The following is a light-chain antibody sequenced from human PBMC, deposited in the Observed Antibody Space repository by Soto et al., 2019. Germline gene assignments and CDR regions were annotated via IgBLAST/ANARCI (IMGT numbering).Light chain of an antibody. J-gene: IGKJ1*01. CDR1: QSVSTN. CDR3: QQYTNRPQWT. CDR2: GAS. Sequence: EIVMTQSPATLSGSPGERATLSCRASQSVSTNLAWYQQKPGQAPRLLIYGASTRATGIPARFSGSGSGTEFTLTISSRQSDDFAVYYCQQYTNRPQWTFGQGTKV. V-gene: IGKV3-15*01.